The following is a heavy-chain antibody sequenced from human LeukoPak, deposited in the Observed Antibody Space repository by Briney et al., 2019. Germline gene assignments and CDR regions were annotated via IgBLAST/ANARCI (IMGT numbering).Heavy chain of an antibody. CDR2: ISSSSSYI. CDR3: ARDDKIVVVVAATRDYYYGMDV. J-gene: IGHJ6*02. CDR1: GFTFSSYS. Sequence: GGSLRLSCVASGFTFSSYSMNWVRQAPGKGLEWVSSISSSSSYIYYADSVKGRFTISRDNAKNSLYLQMNSLRAEDTAVYYCARDDKIVVVVAATRDYYYGMDVWGQGTTVTVSS. V-gene: IGHV3-21*01. D-gene: IGHD2-15*01.